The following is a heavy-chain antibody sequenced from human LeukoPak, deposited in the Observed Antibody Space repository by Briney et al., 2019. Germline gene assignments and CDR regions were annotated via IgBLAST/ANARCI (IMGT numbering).Heavy chain of an antibody. J-gene: IGHJ3*02. V-gene: IGHV4-34*01. CDR2: INHSGST. CDR1: VGSFSGYY. CDR3: ARDGVPSRTPHAFDI. Sequence: SETLSLTCAVYVGSFSGYYWSWIRQPPGKGLEWIGEINHSGSTNYNSSLKSRVTISVDTSKNQFSLKLSSVTAADTAVYYCARDGVPSRTPHAFDIWGQGTMVTVSS. D-gene: IGHD1-14*01.